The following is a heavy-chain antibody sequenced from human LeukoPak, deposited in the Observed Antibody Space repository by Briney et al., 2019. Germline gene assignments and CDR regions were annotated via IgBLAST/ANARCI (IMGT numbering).Heavy chain of an antibody. CDR3: ARAYYYDSSGYYPPIYHHYHMDV. CDR2: IYYSGST. V-gene: IGHV4-59*01. Sequence: SETLSLTCTVSGGSISSYCWSWIRQPPGKGLEWIGYIYYSGSTNYNPSLKSRVTISVDTSKNQFSLKLSSVTAADTAVYYCARAYYYDSSGYYPPIYHHYHMDVWGKGTTVTVSS. D-gene: IGHD3-22*01. CDR1: GGSISSYC. J-gene: IGHJ6*03.